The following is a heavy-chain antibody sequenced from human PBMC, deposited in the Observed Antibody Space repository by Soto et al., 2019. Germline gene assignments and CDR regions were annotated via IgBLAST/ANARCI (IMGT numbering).Heavy chain of an antibody. CDR3: AKRPTSTGFGDPFDI. CDR1: GFTFSTYA. Sequence: ASGFTFSTYAMSWVRQAPGKGLEWVSTISSSGGNTYYTDSVKGRFTISRDNSKNTLYLQMNSLRAEDTAIYYCAKRPTSTGFGDPFDIWGQGTMVTVSS. CDR2: ISSSGGNT. V-gene: IGHV3-23*01. D-gene: IGHD3-10*01. J-gene: IGHJ3*02.